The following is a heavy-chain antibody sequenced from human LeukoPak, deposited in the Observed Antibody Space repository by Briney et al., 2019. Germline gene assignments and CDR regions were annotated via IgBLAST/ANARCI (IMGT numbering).Heavy chain of an antibody. D-gene: IGHD6-13*01. J-gene: IGHJ4*02. Sequence: GGSLRLSCAASGFTFSSYAMHWVRQAPGKGLEWVAVISYDGSNKYYADSVKGRFTISRDNSKNTLYLQMNSLRAEDTAVYYCARDFYSSSCFDYWGQGTLVTVSS. V-gene: IGHV3-30-3*01. CDR1: GFTFSSYA. CDR3: ARDFYSSSCFDY. CDR2: ISYDGSNK.